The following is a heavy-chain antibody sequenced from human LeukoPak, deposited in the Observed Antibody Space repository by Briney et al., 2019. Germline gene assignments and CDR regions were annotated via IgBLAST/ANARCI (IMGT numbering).Heavy chain of an antibody. CDR2: ISSSSSYI. V-gene: IGHV3-21*01. CDR3: ARNIVGAPGGY. D-gene: IGHD1-26*01. J-gene: IGHJ4*02. Sequence: GGSLRLSCAASVFTFSSYSMNWVRQAPGKGLEWVSSISSSSSYIYYADSVKGRFTISRDNAKNSLYLQMNSLRAEDTAVYYCARNIVGAPGGYWGQGTLVTVSS. CDR1: VFTFSSYS.